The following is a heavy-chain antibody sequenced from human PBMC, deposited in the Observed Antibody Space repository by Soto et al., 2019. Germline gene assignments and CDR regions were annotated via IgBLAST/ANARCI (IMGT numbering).Heavy chain of an antibody. D-gene: IGHD2-2*01. Sequence: QVQLQQWGAGLLKPSETLSLTCAVYGGSFSGYYWNWVRQPPGKGLEWIGGINHGGSTSYNPSLKSRVTISVDTSKTHFSLKLSSVIAADTAVYYCAREEVAQWFTRGYYGMDVWGQGTTVTVSS. CDR2: INHGGST. V-gene: IGHV4-34*01. CDR1: GGSFSGYY. J-gene: IGHJ6*02. CDR3: AREEVAQWFTRGYYGMDV.